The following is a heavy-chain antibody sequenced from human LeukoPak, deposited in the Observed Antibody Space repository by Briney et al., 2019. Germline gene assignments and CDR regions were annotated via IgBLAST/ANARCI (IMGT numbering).Heavy chain of an antibody. CDR1: GFTFSTYG. J-gene: IGHJ4*02. Sequence: PGRSLRLSCAASGFTFSTYGMHWVRQAPGKGLEWVAVIWYDGTNKYYADSVKGRFTISRDNSKNTLFLQMNSLRVEDTAVYYCARLGSGLRYFDHWGQGTLVTVSS. D-gene: IGHD3-9*01. CDR3: ARLGSGLRYFDH. CDR2: IWYDGTNK. V-gene: IGHV3-33*01.